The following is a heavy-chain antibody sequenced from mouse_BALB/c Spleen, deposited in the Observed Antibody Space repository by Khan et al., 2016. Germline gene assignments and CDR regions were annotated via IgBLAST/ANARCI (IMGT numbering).Heavy chain of an antibody. CDR3: ARDSAGEFAY. CDR2: ISSGGFYT. V-gene: IGHV5-6-4*01. CDR1: GFTFSNYT. Sequence: EVELVESGGGLVKPGGSLKLSCAASGFTFSNYTMSWVRQTPEKRLEWVATISSGGFYTYYPDSVKGRFTISRDNAKNTLYLQMSSLKSEDTAMYYCARDSAGEFAYWGQGTLVTVSA. J-gene: IGHJ3*01.